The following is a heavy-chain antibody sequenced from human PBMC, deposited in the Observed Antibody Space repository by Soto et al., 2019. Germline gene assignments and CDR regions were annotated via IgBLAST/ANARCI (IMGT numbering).Heavy chain of an antibody. J-gene: IGHJ4*02. Sequence: QLQLQESGPGLVKPSETLSLTCTVSGGSISSSSYYWGWIRQPPGKGLEWIGSIYYSGSTYYNPSLKSRVPTPVHSSNHPSSLTLSSFTAADPPVYYCPTRDSCLPPPFAYWGQGTLVTVSS. CDR2: IYYSGST. CDR3: PTRDSCLPPPFAY. V-gene: IGHV4-39*02. D-gene: IGHD2-2*01. CDR1: GGSISSSSYY.